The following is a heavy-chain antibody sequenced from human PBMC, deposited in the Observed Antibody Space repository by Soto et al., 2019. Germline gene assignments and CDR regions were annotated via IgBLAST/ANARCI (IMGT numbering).Heavy chain of an antibody. J-gene: IGHJ4*02. CDR1: GVTLGTCW. CDR2: IRSKADGGTT. V-gene: IGHV3-49*04. Sequence: GGSRLSCAASGVTLGTCWMHWVRQGPGKGREGVGFIRSKADGGTTEYAASVKGRFTISRDDSKSIAYLQMNSLKTEDTAVYYCTSYFYCGGDCYTINWGQGTLVTVSS. D-gene: IGHD2-21*02. CDR3: TSYFYCGGDCYTIN.